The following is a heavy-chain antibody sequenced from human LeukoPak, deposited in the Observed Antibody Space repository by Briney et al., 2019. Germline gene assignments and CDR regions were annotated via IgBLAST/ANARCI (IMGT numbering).Heavy chain of an antibody. Sequence: GGSLRLSCAASGFTFSTYAMSWVRQAPGKGLEGGAGISVRGGTTHYADSVKGRFTISRDNSKNTLYLQMNSLRAEDTAVYYCAKGWTKYCTGGSCYSPLYYFDYWGQGTLVTVSS. CDR3: AKGWTKYCTGGSCYSPLYYFDY. CDR2: ISVRGGTT. J-gene: IGHJ4*02. V-gene: IGHV3-23*01. D-gene: IGHD2-15*01. CDR1: GFTFSTYA.